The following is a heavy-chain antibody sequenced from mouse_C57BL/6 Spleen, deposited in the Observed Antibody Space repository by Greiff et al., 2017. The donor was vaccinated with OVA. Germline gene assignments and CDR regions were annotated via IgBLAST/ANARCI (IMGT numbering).Heavy chain of an antibody. CDR1: GYSITSGYY. CDR3: ARVYYSNSYAMDY. CDR2: ISYDGSN. J-gene: IGHJ4*01. V-gene: IGHV3-6*01. Sequence: EVQRVESGPGLVKPSQSLSLTCSVTGYSITSGYYWNWIRQFPGNKLEWMGYISYDGSNNYNPSLKNRISITRDTSKNQFFLKLNSVTTEDTATYYCARVYYSNSYAMDYWGQGTSVTVSS. D-gene: IGHD2-5*01.